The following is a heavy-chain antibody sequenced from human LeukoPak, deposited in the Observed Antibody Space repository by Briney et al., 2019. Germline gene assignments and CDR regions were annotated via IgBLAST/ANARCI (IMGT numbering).Heavy chain of an antibody. CDR3: AKGAHYDILTGYIY. V-gene: IGHV3-9*01. CDR1: GFTFDDYA. CDR2: ISWNSGSI. Sequence: GGSLRLSCAASGFTFDDYAMHWVRQAPGKGLEWVSGISWNSGSIGYADSVKGRFTISRDDAKNSLYLQMNSLRAEDTALYYCAKGAHYDILTGYIYWGQGTLVTVSS. D-gene: IGHD3-9*01. J-gene: IGHJ4*02.